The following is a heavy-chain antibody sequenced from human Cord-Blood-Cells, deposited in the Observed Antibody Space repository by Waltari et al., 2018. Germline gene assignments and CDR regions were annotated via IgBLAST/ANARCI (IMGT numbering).Heavy chain of an antibody. Sequence: QVQLVQSGAEVKKPGASVKVSCKASGYTFTSYAMHWVRQAPGQRLEWMGWINAGNGNTKYSQKFQGRVTITRDTSASTAYMGLSSLRSEDTAVYYCARGPRSGYDYWGQGTLVTVSS. V-gene: IGHV1-3*01. CDR2: INAGNGNT. J-gene: IGHJ4*02. D-gene: IGHD3-3*01. CDR3: ARGPRSGYDY. CDR1: GYTFTSYA.